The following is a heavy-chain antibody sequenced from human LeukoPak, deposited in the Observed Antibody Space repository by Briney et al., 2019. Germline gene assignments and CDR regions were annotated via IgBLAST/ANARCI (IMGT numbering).Heavy chain of an antibody. CDR1: GYTFTSYG. D-gene: IGHD2-2*01. Sequence: ASVKVSCKASGYTFTSYGISWVRQAPGQGLEWMGWISAYNGNTNYAQKLQGRVTMTTDTSTSTAYMELRSLRADDTAVYYCARGAIVVVPAALGWFDPWGQGTLVTVSS. CDR2: ISAYNGNT. V-gene: IGHV1-18*01. CDR3: ARGAIVVVPAALGWFDP. J-gene: IGHJ5*02.